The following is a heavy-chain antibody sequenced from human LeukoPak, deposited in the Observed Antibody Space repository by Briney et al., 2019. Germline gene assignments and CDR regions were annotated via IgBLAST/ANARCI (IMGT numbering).Heavy chain of an antibody. J-gene: IGHJ4*02. Sequence: GGSLRLSCAASGFTFSRYWMSWVRQAPGKGLEWVANIKQDGSEKYYVDSVKGRFTISRDNAKNSLYLQMNSLRAEDTAVYYCARARDSGSYKRSFDYWGQGTLVTVSS. CDR3: ARARDSGSYKRSFDY. CDR1: GFTFSRYW. CDR2: IKQDGSEK. D-gene: IGHD1-26*01. V-gene: IGHV3-7*01.